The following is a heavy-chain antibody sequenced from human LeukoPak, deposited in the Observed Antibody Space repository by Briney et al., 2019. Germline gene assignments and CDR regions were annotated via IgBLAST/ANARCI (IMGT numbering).Heavy chain of an antibody. CDR1: GFTFSSYS. CDR3: AREGGSSGSLDY. D-gene: IGHD6-19*01. V-gene: IGHV3-21*01. CDR2: ISSSSSYI. Sequence: PGGSLRLSCAASGFTFSSYSMNWVRQAPGKGLEWVSSISSSSSYIYYADSVKGRFTISTDNAKNSLYLQMNSLRAEDTAVYYCAREGGSSGSLDYWGQGTLVTVSS. J-gene: IGHJ4*02.